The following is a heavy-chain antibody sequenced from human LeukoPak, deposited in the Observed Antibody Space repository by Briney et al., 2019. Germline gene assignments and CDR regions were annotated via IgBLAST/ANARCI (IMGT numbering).Heavy chain of an antibody. V-gene: IGHV4-59*12. CDR2: IYHSGST. CDR1: GGSISSYY. Sequence: SETLSLTCTVSGGSISSYYWSWIRQPPGKGLEWIGYIYHSGSTYYNPSLKSRVTISVDRSKNQFSLKLSSVTAADTAVYYCARAPAGVYPDYWGQGTLVTVSS. D-gene: IGHD3-10*01. CDR3: ARAPAGVYPDY. J-gene: IGHJ4*02.